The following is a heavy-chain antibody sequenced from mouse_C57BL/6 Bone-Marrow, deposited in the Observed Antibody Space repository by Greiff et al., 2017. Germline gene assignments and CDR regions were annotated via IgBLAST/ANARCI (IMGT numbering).Heavy chain of an antibody. J-gene: IGHJ2*01. CDR1: GFNIKDDY. V-gene: IGHV14-4*01. CDR3: ARDYYGSSWYFDY. Sequence: VQLKESGAELVRPGASVKLSCTASGFNIKDDYMHWVKQRPEQGLEWIGDINPNNGGTSYNQKLKGKATLTVDKSSSTAYMELRSLTSEDSAVYYCARDYYGSSWYFDYWGQGTILTVSS. CDR2: INPNNGGT. D-gene: IGHD1-1*01.